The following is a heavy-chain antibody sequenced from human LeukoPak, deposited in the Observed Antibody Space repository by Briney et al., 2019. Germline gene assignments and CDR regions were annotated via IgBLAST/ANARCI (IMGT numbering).Heavy chain of an antibody. J-gene: IGHJ4*02. V-gene: IGHV4-59*01. Sequence: PSETLSLTCTVSGGSIIRSYWTWIRQSPGGGLEYIGYIYNTVDVNYSPSLKSRVTISIDMCRSQFSLRLKSVTAADTAIYYCARSRNYDSTGYNPTYYFDSWGQGALVTVSS. CDR2: IYNTVDV. D-gene: IGHD3-22*01. CDR3: ARSRNYDSTGYNPTYYFDS. CDR1: GGSIIRSY.